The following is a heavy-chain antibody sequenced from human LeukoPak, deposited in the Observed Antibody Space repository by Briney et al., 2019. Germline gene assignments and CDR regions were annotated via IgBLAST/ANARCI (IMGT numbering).Heavy chain of an antibody. CDR2: ITLTGSRT. Sequence: GGSLRLSCAASGFSFSSYAMSWVRQAPGKGLEWVATITLTGSRTYFPDSVKGRFTLSRDNSKSMLYLQMNSLRAEDTALYYCAKGKAEAYPHNFDNWGQGILVTVSS. CDR1: GFSFSSYA. J-gene: IGHJ4*02. CDR3: AKGKAEAYPHNFDN. D-gene: IGHD2-15*01. V-gene: IGHV3-23*01.